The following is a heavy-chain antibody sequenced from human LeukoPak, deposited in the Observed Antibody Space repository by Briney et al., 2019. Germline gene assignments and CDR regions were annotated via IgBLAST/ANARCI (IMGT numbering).Heavy chain of an antibody. Sequence: GGSLRLSCAASGFTVSSNYMSWVRQAPGRGLEWVSVIYSGGYTYYAGSVKGRFTISRDNSKNTLYLQMNSLRAEDTAVYYCASAIGSIWYEFDYWGQGTLVTVSS. D-gene: IGHD6-13*01. CDR2: IYSGGYT. CDR1: GFTVSSNY. V-gene: IGHV3-53*01. J-gene: IGHJ4*02. CDR3: ASAIGSIWYEFDY.